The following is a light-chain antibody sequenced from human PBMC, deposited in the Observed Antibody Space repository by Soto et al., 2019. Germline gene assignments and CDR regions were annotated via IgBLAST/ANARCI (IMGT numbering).Light chain of an antibody. CDR3: CSYAGGTSVV. CDR1: SSDVGRYNL. Sequence: QSALTQPASVSGSPGQSLTISCTGTSSDVGRYNLVSWYQQHPGKAPKLIIYEDIERPSGVSNRFSASKSGNTASLTISGLQTEDEADYYCCSYAGGTSVVFGGGTKLTV. J-gene: IGLJ2*01. CDR2: EDI. V-gene: IGLV2-23*01.